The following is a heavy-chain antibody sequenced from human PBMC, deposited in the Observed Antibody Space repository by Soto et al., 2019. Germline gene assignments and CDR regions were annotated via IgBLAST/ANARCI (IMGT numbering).Heavy chain of an antibody. CDR1: GYTFTGYY. CDR2: INPNSGGT. D-gene: IGHD6-13*01. Sequence: VKVSCKASGYTFTGYYMHWVRQAPGQGLEWMGWINPNSGGTNYAQKFQGWVTMTRDTSISTAYMELSRLRPDDTAVYYCARESHSSRWYPNLEYWGQGTLVNAS. J-gene: IGHJ4*02. V-gene: IGHV1-2*04. CDR3: ARESHSSRWYPNLEY.